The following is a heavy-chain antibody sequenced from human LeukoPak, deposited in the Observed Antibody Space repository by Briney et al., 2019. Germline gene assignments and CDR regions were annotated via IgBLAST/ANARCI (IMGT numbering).Heavy chain of an antibody. J-gene: IGHJ4*02. CDR1: GGSTSSSGYY. CDR3: ARQKGNFDY. V-gene: IGHV4-39*01. CDR2: IYYSGTT. D-gene: IGHD3-10*01. Sequence: SETLSLTCTVSGGSTSSSGYYWGWIRQPPGKGLEWIGTIYYSGTTYYNPSLKSRVTISVDTSKNQFSLKLSSVTAADTAVYYCARQKGNFDYWGQGTLVTVSS.